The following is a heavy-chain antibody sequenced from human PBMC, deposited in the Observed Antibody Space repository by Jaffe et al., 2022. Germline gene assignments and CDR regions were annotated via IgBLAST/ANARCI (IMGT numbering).Heavy chain of an antibody. D-gene: IGHD2-21*02. CDR2: INPNSGGT. V-gene: IGHV1-2*02. J-gene: IGHJ2*01. Sequence: QVQLVQSGAEVKKPGASVKVSCKASGYTFTGYYMHWVRQAPGQGLEWMGWINPNSGGTNYAQKFQGRVTMTRDTSISTAYMELSRLRSDDTAVYYCARDEGGDSSPLAGTDWYFDLWGRGTLVTVSS. CDR1: GYTFTGYY. CDR3: ARDEGGDSSPLAGTDWYFDL.